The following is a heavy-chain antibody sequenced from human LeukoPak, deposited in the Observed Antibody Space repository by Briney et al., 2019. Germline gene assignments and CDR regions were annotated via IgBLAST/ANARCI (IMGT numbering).Heavy chain of an antibody. V-gene: IGHV4-34*01. D-gene: IGHD3-3*01. J-gene: IGHJ4*02. CDR3: ARGSLYYDFWSGYYPHPYYFDY. CDR1: GGSFSGYY. CDR2: INHSGST. Sequence: PSETLSLTCAVYGGSFSGYYWSWIRQPPGKGLEWIGEINHSGSTNYNPSLKSRVTISVDTSKNQFSLKLSSVTAADTAVYYCARGSLYYDFWSGYYPHPYYFDYWGQGTLVTVSS.